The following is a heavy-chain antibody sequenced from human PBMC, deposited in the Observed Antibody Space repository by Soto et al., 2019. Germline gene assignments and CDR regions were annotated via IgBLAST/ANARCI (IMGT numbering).Heavy chain of an antibody. V-gene: IGHV2-70*01. J-gene: IGHJ4*02. Sequence: SVPTLWNPTHTLTLTFTFAVGSLITSGMCVSCIRQPPGKALEWLALIDWDDDKYYSTSLKTRLTISKDTSKNQVVLTMTNMDPVDTAMYYCARIILGQHADYYFEYCGQGTLV. CDR2: IDWDDDK. CDR1: VGSLITSGMC. CDR3: ARIILGQHADYYFEY. D-gene: IGHD3-16*01.